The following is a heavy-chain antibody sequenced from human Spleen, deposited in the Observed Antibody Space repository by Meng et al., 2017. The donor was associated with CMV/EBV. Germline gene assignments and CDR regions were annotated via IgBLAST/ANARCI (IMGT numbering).Heavy chain of an antibody. Sequence: SGFSLTSSGVAVGWVRQAPGKGLEWRALIYGDGGRRCSASLHTRLTITKDTFRNQLVLTMTDTEPLDTATYYCAHSYCSAGTCYSFYSWGQGTLVTVSS. D-gene: IGHD2-15*01. CDR1: GFSLTSSGVA. CDR3: AHSYCSAGTCYSFYS. CDR2: IYGDGGR. V-gene: IGHV2-5*02. J-gene: IGHJ5*01.